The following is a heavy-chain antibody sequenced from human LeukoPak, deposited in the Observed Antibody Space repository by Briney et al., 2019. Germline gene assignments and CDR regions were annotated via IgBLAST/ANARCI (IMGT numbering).Heavy chain of an antibody. CDR3: ARGLVVPATPEFDY. V-gene: IGHV1-46*01. CDR2: INPSGGST. Sequence: ASVKVSCKGSGYTFTSYYMDWVRQARGQGLEGVGIINPSGGSTSYAQTFQGRVTMTRNTSTSTVYMELSSLRSEDTAVYYCARGLVVPATPEFDYWGQGTLVTVSS. D-gene: IGHD2-2*01. CDR1: GYTFTSYY. J-gene: IGHJ4*02.